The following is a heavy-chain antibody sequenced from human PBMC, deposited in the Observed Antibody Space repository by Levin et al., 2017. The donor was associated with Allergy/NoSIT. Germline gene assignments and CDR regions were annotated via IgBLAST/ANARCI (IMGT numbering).Heavy chain of an antibody. Sequence: GGSLRLSCAASGFTFSNAWMSWVRQAPGKGLEWVGRIKSKTDGGTTDYAAPVKGRFTISRDDSKNTLYLQMNSLKTEDTAVYYCVWLSRSWDYYYYYMDVWGKGTTVTVSS. D-gene: IGHD3-9*01. V-gene: IGHV3-15*01. CDR3: VWLSRSWDYYYYYMDV. CDR2: IKSKTDGGTT. J-gene: IGHJ6*03. CDR1: GFTFSNAW.